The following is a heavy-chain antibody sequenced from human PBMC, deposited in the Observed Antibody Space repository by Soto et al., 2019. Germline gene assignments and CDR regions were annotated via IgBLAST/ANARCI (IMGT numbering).Heavy chain of an antibody. D-gene: IGHD3-3*01. CDR2: INAGNGNT. V-gene: IGHV1-3*01. Sequence: ASVKVSCKASGYTFTSYAMHWVRQAPGQRLEWMGWINAGNGNTKYSQKFQGRVTITRDTSASTAYMELSSLRSEDTAVYYCARVRARTIFGVVTTSDGMDAWGQGTTVTV. CDR3: ARVRARTIFGVVTTSDGMDA. J-gene: IGHJ6*02. CDR1: GYTFTSYA.